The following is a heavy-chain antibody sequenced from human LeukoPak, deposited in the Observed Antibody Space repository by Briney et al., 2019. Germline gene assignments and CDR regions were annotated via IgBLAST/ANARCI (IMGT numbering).Heavy chain of an antibody. J-gene: IGHJ4*02. Sequence: LGESLKISCKGSGYSFTSYWIGWVRQMPGKGLEWMGIIYPGDSDTRYSPSFQGQVTISADKSISTAYLQWSSLKASDTAMYYCARCEDSSGIGLDYWGQGTLVTVSS. CDR1: GYSFTSYW. CDR3: ARCEDSSGIGLDY. D-gene: IGHD3-22*01. CDR2: IYPGDSDT. V-gene: IGHV5-51*01.